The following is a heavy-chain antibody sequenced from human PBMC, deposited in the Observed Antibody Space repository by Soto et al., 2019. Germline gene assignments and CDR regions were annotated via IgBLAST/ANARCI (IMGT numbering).Heavy chain of an antibody. CDR3: ARGQPLGVRGGALYDFWSATNWFDP. CDR1: GGSFSGYY. J-gene: IGHJ5*02. V-gene: IGHV4-34*01. D-gene: IGHD3-3*01. CDR2: INHSGST. Sequence: QVQLQQWGAGLLKPSETLSLTCAVYGGSFSGYYWSWIRQPPGKGLEWIGEINHSGSTNYNPSLKSRVTISVDTSKNQFSLKLSSVTAADTAVYYCARGQPLGVRGGALYDFWSATNWFDPWGQGTLVTVSS.